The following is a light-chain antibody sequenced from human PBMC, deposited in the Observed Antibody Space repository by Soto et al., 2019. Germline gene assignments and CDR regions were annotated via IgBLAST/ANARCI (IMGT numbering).Light chain of an antibody. CDR2: GNS. Sequence: QSVLTQPPSVSGAPGQRVTISCTGSSSNIGAGYDVHWYQQLPGTAPKLLIYGNSNRPSGVPDRFSGSKSGTSASLAITGLQAEDEADYYCQSYGSSLSGLRTFVTGTKLTVL. V-gene: IGLV1-40*01. CDR1: SSNIGAGYD. J-gene: IGLJ1*01. CDR3: QSYGSSLSGLRT.